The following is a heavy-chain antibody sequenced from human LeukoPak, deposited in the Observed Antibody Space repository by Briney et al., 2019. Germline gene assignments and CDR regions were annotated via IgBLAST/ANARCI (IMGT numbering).Heavy chain of an antibody. CDR1: GLSISTYY. D-gene: IGHD3-22*01. Sequence: PSETLSLTCTLYGLSISTYYWSWIRQPPGKGLEWNGYIYYTGRTSYNPSLKSRVTVSVDTSKSQFSLKLNSVTAADAAVYYCARQVDSRGYYYAYWGQGILVTVSS. V-gene: IGHV4-59*08. CDR3: ARQVDSRGYYYAY. CDR2: IYYTGRT. J-gene: IGHJ4*02.